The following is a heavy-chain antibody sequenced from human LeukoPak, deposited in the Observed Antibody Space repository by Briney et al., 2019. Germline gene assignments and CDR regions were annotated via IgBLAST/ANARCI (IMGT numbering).Heavy chain of an antibody. CDR3: ARDRQIAY. CDR2: IKQDGSEK. J-gene: IGHJ4*02. V-gene: IGHV3-7*01. Sequence: GGALRLSCAASGFTFSKYWLTWVGQAPGKGVEGVANIKQDGSEKHYVESVKGRLTIYRENAKNSLYLQMNSLRAEDTAVYYCARDRQIAYWGQGTLVTVSS. CDR1: GFTFSKYW.